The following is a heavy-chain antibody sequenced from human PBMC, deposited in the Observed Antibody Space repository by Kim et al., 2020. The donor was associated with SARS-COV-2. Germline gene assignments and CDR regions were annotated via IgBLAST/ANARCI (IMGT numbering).Heavy chain of an antibody. Sequence: RFTISRDNSKNTLYLQMSSLRAEDTAVYYCVKGGGITMVRGVITPLYFDYWGQGTLVTVSS. CDR3: VKGGGITMVRGVITPLYFDY. V-gene: IGHV3-64D*06. J-gene: IGHJ4*02. D-gene: IGHD3-10*01.